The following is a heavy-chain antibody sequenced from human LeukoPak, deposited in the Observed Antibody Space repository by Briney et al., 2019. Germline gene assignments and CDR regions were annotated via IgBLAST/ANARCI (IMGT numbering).Heavy chain of an antibody. CDR3: ARGPYYDSSGYYSY. D-gene: IGHD3-22*01. V-gene: IGHV4-34*01. CDR1: GGSTSGNY. Sequence: SETLSLTCTVSGGSTSGNYWSWIRQPPGKGLEWIGEVTHSGSTNYNPSLKSRVTISVDTSKNQFSLKLSSVTAADTAVYYCARGPYYDSSGYYSYWGQGTLVTVSS. J-gene: IGHJ4*02. CDR2: VTHSGST.